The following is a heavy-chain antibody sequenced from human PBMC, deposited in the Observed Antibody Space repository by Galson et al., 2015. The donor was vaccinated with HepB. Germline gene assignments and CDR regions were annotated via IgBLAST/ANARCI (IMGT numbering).Heavy chain of an antibody. D-gene: IGHD3-10*01. V-gene: IGHV1-3*01. CDR2: INAGNGNT. J-gene: IGHJ4*02. Sequence: SVKVSCKVSGYTFTSYAMHWVRQAPGQRLEWMGWINAGNGNTKYSQKFQGRVTITRDTSASTAYMELSTLRAEDTAVYYCANGGAYGSGSYQNFDYWGQGTLVTVSS. CDR3: ANGGAYGSGSYQNFDY. CDR1: GYTFTSYA.